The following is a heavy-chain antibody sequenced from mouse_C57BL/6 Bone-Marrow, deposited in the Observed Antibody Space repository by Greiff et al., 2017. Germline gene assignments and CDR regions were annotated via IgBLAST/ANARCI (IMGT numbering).Heavy chain of an antibody. V-gene: IGHV3-6*01. CDR2: ISYDGSN. D-gene: IGHD1-1*01. J-gene: IGHJ4*01. CDR3: ANYYGSSYTYYYAMDY. CDR1: GYSITSGYY. Sequence: EVKLQESGPGLVKPSQSLSLTCSVTGYSITSGYYWNWIRQFPGNKLEWMGYISYDGSNNYNPSLKNRISITRDTSKNQFFLKLNSVTTEDTATYYCANYYGSSYTYYYAMDYWGQGTSVTVSS.